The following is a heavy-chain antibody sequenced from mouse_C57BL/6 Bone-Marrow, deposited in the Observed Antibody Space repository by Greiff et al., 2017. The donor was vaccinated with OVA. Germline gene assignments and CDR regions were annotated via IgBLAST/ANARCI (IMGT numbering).Heavy chain of an antibody. CDR3: AREGSLYYGSSYEYFDD. D-gene: IGHD1-1*01. CDR2: IDPNGGGT. V-gene: IGHV1-72*01. Sequence: VQLQQPGAELVKPGASVKLSCKASGYTFTSYWMHWVKQRPGRGLEWIGRIDPNGGGTKYNEKFKGKATLTVDKPSSTAYMQLSSLTSEDTAVYYGAREGSLYYGSSYEYFDDWGTGTTVTVSS. CDR1: GYTFTSYW. J-gene: IGHJ1*03.